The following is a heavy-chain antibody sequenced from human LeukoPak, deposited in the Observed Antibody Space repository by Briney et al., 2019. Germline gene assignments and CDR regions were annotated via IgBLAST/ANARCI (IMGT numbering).Heavy chain of an antibody. Sequence: ASVKVSCKASGYTFTTYGISWVRQAPGQGLEWMGWVSADNGNKNYAQKFQGRVTMTTDTSTSTAYMELRSLRSDDTAVYYCTSKVGGTDYWGQGTLVTGSS. CDR3: TSKVGGTDY. V-gene: IGHV1-18*01. D-gene: IGHD1-26*01. J-gene: IGHJ4*02. CDR2: VSADNGNK. CDR1: GYTFTTYG.